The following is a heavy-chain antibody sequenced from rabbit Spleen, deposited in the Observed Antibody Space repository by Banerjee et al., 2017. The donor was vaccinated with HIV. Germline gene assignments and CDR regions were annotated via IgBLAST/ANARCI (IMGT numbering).Heavy chain of an antibody. V-gene: IGHV1S40*01. CDR2: VYAGSSGRT. Sequence: QSLEESGGGLVKPGASLTLTCKASKFSFNSGYDMCWVSQAPGKGLEWTACVYAGSSGRTYSATWAKGRFTVSKTSSTTVTLQMTSLTAADTATYFCARDTGTSFSTYGMDLWGPGTLVTVS. J-gene: IGHJ6*01. CDR1: KFSFNSGYD. CDR3: ARDTGTSFSTYGMDL. D-gene: IGHD8-1*01.